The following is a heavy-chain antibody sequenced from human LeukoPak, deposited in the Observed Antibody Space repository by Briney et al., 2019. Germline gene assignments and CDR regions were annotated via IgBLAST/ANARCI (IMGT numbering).Heavy chain of an antibody. D-gene: IGHD2-2*03. CDR3: ARHGSTDYFDY. Sequence: PSETLSLTCAVSGGPISSTTSYWGWIRQPPGKGLEWIGRIYYSGSTFYNPSLKSRVTISVDTSKNQLSLRLSSVTAADTAVYYCARHGSTDYFDYWGQGTLVTVSS. CDR1: GGPISSTTSY. CDR2: IYYSGST. J-gene: IGHJ4*02. V-gene: IGHV4-39*01.